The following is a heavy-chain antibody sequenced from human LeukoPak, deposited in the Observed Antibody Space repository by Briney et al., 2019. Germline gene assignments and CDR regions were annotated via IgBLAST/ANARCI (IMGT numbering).Heavy chain of an antibody. CDR1: GFTFFSYN. CDR2: ISSSSSSYK. V-gene: IGHV3-21*01. Sequence: GGSLRLSCAASGFTFFSYNMNWVRQAPGKGLEWVSSISSSSSSYKYYADSVKGRFTISRDNSKNTLYLQMNSLRAEDTAVYYCARDRIAVAPKGYYYYMDVWGKGTTVTISS. CDR3: ARDRIAVAPKGYYYYMDV. J-gene: IGHJ6*03. D-gene: IGHD6-19*01.